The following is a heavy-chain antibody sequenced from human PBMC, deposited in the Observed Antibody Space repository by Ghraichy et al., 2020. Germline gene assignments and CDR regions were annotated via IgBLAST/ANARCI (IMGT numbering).Heavy chain of an antibody. V-gene: IGHV3-23*01. CDR1: GFTFSSYA. Sequence: GGSLRLSCAASGFTFSSYAMRWVRQAPGKGLEWVSAISGSGGSTYYADSVKGRFTISRDNSKNTLYLQMNSLRAEDTALYYCAKIPQHYYGSGSRFPDHWGQGTLVTVSS. CDR3: AKIPQHYYGSGSRFPDH. CDR2: ISGSGGST. J-gene: IGHJ4*02. D-gene: IGHD3-10*01.